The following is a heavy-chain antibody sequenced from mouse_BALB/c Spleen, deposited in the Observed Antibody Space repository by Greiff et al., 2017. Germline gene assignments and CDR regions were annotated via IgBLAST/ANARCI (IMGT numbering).Heavy chain of an antibody. CDR1: GYAFSSSW. CDR2: IYPGDGDT. J-gene: IGHJ4*01. Sequence: VQLQQSGPELVKPGASVKISCKASGYAFSSSWMNWVKQRPGQGLEWIGRIYPGDGDTNYNGKFKGKATLTADKSSSTAYMQLSSLTSVDSAVYFCARGAGLTMITTNAMDYWGQGTSVTVSS. CDR3: ARGAGLTMITTNAMDY. D-gene: IGHD2-4*01. V-gene: IGHV1-82*01.